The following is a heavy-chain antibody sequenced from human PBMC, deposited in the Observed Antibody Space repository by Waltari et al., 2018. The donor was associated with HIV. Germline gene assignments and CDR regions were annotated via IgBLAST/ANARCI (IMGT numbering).Heavy chain of an antibody. V-gene: IGHV3-30*01. D-gene: IGHD3-16*01. CDR1: GFTFSHYA. J-gene: IGHJ4*02. CDR3: ARGGDYKSFRSPSDY. Sequence: QMQLVESGGGVVQRGRSLRLSCAASGFTFSHYAMHWVRQAPGKGLEWVAVISYDGSNNYYADSVKGRFTISRDNSRNTLYLQMNSLRAEDTALYYCARGGDYKSFRSPSDYWGQGTLVTVSS. CDR2: ISYDGSNN.